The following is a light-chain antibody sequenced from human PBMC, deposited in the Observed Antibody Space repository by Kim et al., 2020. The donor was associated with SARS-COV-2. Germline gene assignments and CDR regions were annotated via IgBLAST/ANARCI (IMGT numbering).Light chain of an antibody. Sequence: PGERATLSGRASQSVSSNVAWYQQKPGQAPRLLIYGASTRATGIPARFSGSGSGTEFTLTISSLQSEDFAVYYCQQYNNWPPWTFGQGTKVDIK. CDR3: QQYNNWPPWT. J-gene: IGKJ1*01. CDR1: QSVSSN. V-gene: IGKV3-15*01. CDR2: GAS.